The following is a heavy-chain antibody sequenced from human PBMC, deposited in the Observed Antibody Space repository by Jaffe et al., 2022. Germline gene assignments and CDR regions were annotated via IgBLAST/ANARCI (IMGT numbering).Heavy chain of an antibody. D-gene: IGHD2-2*01. V-gene: IGHV1-18*01. CDR2: ISAYNGNT. Sequence: QVQLVQSGAEVKKPGASVKVSCKASGYTFTSYGISWVRQAPGQGLEWMGWISAYNGNTNYAQKLQGRVTMTTDTSTSTAYMELRSLRSDDTAVYYCARDRSLGYCSSTSCYPNYYYYYMDVWGKGTTVTVSS. CDR1: GYTFTSYG. CDR3: ARDRSLGYCSSTSCYPNYYYYYMDV. J-gene: IGHJ6*03.